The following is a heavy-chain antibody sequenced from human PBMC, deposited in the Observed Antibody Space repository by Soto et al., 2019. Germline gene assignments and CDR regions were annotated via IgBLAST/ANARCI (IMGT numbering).Heavy chain of an antibody. CDR1: GYTFTRDQ. D-gene: IGHD5-12*01. J-gene: IGHJ5*02. CDR3: ARDAYNYGYFSS. CDR2: IDPSGGKT. Sequence: GASVKVSCKASGYTFTRDQIHWVRQAPGQGLEWMGMIDPSGGKTNYAQKFQGRFTISRDNSNSTLYLHMNSLRPEDTAVYYCARDAYNYGYFSSWVQGTLVTVSS. V-gene: IGHV1-46*01.